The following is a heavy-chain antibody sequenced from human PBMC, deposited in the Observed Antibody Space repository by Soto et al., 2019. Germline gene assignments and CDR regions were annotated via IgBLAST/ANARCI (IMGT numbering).Heavy chain of an antibody. CDR3: ARDVRHYGDYPFDY. CDR2: MNHDGSEK. J-gene: IGHJ4*02. D-gene: IGHD4-17*01. Sequence: EVQLVESGGGLVQPGGSLRLSCAASGFIFTTYWMSWVRQAPGKGLEWVVNMNHDGSEKYYVDSVKGRFTISRDNAKNSLYLQMNSLRAEETAVYYCARDVRHYGDYPFDYWGQGTLVTVSS. V-gene: IGHV3-7*01. CDR1: GFIFTTYW.